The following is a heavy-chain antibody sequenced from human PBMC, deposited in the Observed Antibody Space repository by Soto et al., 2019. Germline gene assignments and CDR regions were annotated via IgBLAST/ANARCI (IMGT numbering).Heavy chain of an antibody. CDR3: AKGGYSGYLIYPEGSYFDY. J-gene: IGHJ4*02. CDR2: ISGSGGST. V-gene: IGHV3-23*01. D-gene: IGHD5-12*01. CDR1: GFTFSSYA. Sequence: EVQLLESGGGLVQPGGSLRLSCAASGFTFSSYAMSWVRQAPGKGLEWVSAISGSGGSTYYADSVKGRFTISRDDSKNTLYLQMNSLRAEDTAVYYCAKGGYSGYLIYPEGSYFDYWGQGTLVTVSS.